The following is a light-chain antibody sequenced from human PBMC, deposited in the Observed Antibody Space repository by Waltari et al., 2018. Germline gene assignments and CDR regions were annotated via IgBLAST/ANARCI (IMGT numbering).Light chain of an antibody. Sequence: DIQMTQSPSTLSASVGDRVTITCRASQSISSWLAWYQQKPGKAPKPLIYKASTLGRGIPSRFSGSGSGTEFTLTISSLQPDDFATYYCQQRSHWRTFGQGTKVEIK. V-gene: IGKV1-5*03. J-gene: IGKJ1*01. CDR2: KAS. CDR1: QSISSW. CDR3: QQRSHWRT.